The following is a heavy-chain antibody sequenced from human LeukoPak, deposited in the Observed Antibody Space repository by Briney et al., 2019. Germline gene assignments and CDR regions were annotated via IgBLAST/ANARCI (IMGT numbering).Heavy chain of an antibody. CDR3: ARERVEWEQTNYFDY. D-gene: IGHD1-26*01. CDR2: INPNSGGT. J-gene: IGHJ4*02. CDR1: GYTFTGYY. Sequence: ASVTVSCTASGYTFTGYYMHWVRQAPGQGLEWMGWINPNSGGTNYAQKFQGRVTMTRDTSISTAYMELSRLRSDDTAVYYCARERVEWEQTNYFDYWGQGTLVTVSS. V-gene: IGHV1-2*02.